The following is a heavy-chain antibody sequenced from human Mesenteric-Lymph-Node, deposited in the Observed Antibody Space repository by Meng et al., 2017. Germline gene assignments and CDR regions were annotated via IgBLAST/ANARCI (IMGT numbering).Heavy chain of an antibody. D-gene: IGHD4-23*01. V-gene: IGHV3-74*01. Sequence: GESLKISCAVSGFTFSTYWMHWVRQAPGKGLVWVSRINSDGSSTTYADSVKGRFTMSRDNAKNTLFLQMNSLRAEDTAVYYCARGYGGNSNGWFDPWGQGTLVTVSS. CDR2: INSDGSST. J-gene: IGHJ5*02. CDR3: ARGYGGNSNGWFDP. CDR1: GFTFSTYW.